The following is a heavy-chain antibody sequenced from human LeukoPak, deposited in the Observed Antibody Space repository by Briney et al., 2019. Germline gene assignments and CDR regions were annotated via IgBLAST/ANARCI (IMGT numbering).Heavy chain of an antibody. CDR2: ISGSGGST. V-gene: IGHV3-23*01. D-gene: IGHD5-18*01. CDR3: TRHPSGVTGYTYGRGIDY. CDR1: GFTFSSIG. J-gene: IGHJ4*02. Sequence: GGSLRLSCAASGFTFSSIGMSWVRQAPGRRLEWVSAISGSGGSTYYTDSVKGRFTISRDNSKNTLYLQMNSLSPEDTAVYYCTRHPSGVTGYTYGRGIDYWGQGTLVTVSS.